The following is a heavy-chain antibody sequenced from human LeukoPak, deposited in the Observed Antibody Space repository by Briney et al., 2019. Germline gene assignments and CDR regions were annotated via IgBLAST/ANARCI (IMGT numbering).Heavy chain of an antibody. J-gene: IGHJ5*02. CDR1: GFNLNSYT. CDR3: GRHIDP. D-gene: IGHD2-21*01. V-gene: IGHV3-21*01. Sequence: GGSLRLSCAVSGFNLNSYTMTWVRQAPGKGLEWVSSFTSPTGSTHYADSLKGRFTMSRDNARNSVFLQMDRLGAEDTAVYYCGRHIDPWGQGTQVTVSS. CDR2: FTSPTGST.